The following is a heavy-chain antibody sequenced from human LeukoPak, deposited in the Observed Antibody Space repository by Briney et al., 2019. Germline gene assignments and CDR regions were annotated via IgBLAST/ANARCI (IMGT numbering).Heavy chain of an antibody. V-gene: IGHV4-30-4*01. J-gene: IGHJ5*02. CDR1: GGSVSSGDYF. D-gene: IGHD3-10*01. Sequence: SETLSLTCNVSGGSVSSGDYFWSWLRQPPGKGLEGIRYISGSGTTDYNPSLKSRVSISKETSKNHFSLRLNSVPAADTAVYYCAREGISRIRGALIRRPKTYNWFDPWGQGTLVTVSS. CDR2: ISGSGTT. CDR3: AREGISRIRGALIRRPKTYNWFDP.